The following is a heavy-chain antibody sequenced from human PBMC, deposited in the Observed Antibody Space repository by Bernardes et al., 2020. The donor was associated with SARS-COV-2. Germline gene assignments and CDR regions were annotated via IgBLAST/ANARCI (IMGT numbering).Heavy chain of an antibody. CDR1: GFNFTGSA. CDR3: TGDYLY. D-gene: IGHD4-17*01. Sequence: GGSLRLSCAASGFNFTGSAIQWVRQPSGKGLEWIGRIRSKPKGYAPTYAASLKGRFVISRDDSRNTAYLQIHSLKIEDTAVYYCTGDYLYWDQGTLVSVSS. CDR2: IRSKPKGYAP. V-gene: IGHV3-73*01. J-gene: IGHJ4*02.